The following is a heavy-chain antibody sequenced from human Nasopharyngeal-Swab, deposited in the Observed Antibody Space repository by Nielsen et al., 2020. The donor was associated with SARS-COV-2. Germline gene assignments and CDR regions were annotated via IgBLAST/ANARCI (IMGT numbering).Heavy chain of an antibody. CDR3: ARARNYGDYTGTYYYYGMDV. J-gene: IGHJ6*02. CDR1: GGPISSYY. CDR2: IYYSGST. Sequence: SDTLSLTFTASGGPISSYYWSWIRQPPGKGLEWIGYIYYSGSTNYNPSLKSRVTISVDTSKNQFSLKLSSVTAADTAVYYCARARNYGDYTGTYYYYGMDVWGQGTTVTVSS. V-gene: IGHV4-59*01. D-gene: IGHD4-17*01.